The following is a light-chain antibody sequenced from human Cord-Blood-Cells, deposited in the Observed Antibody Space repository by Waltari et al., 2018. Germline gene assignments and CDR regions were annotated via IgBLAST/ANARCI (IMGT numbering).Light chain of an antibody. J-gene: IGKJ1*01. V-gene: IGKV1-39*01. CDR2: AAS. Sequence: DIQMTQSPSSLSASVGDRVTINCRASQSISSSLNWYQQKPGKAPKLLSYAASSLQSWVPSSFSGSGAGTDFTLTISSLQPEDFATYYCQQSYSTPRKTFGQGTKVEIK. CDR3: QQSYSTPRKT. CDR1: QSISSS.